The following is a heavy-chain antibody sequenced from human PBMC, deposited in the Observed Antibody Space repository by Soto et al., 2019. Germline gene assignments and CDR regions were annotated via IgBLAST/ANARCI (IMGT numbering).Heavy chain of an antibody. D-gene: IGHD6-13*01. CDR1: GGCISRYY. CDR2: IYTSGST. CDR3: AREPALPLAAAGVDYNGMDV. Sequence: SETLSLTCTVSGGCISRYYSSWIRQPAGKGLEWIGRIYTSGSTNYNPSLKSRVTMTVDTSKNQFSLKLISVTAADTAVYYCAREPALPLAAAGVDYNGMDVWGQGTTV. V-gene: IGHV4-4*07. J-gene: IGHJ6*02.